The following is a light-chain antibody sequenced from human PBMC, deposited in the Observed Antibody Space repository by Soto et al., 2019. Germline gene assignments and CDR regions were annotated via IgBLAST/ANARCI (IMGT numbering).Light chain of an antibody. Sequence: EIVLTQSPATLSLSPGERATLSCRASQSVSSYLAWYQQKPGKAPRLLIYDASNRATGIPARFSGSGSGTDFTLTIISLEPADFAVYYCQQRSNWPPGLTFGGGTKVEIK. CDR2: DAS. V-gene: IGKV3-11*01. CDR1: QSVSSY. CDR3: QQRSNWPPGLT. J-gene: IGKJ4*01.